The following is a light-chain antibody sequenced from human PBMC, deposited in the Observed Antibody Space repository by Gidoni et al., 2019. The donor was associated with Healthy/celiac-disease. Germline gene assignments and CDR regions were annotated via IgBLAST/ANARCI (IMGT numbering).Light chain of an antibody. J-gene: IGKJ4*01. V-gene: IGKV1-39*01. CDR3: QQSYSTPPLT. CDR2: GAS. Sequence: DIQMTQSPSSLSAAVGDRVTITCRASQSISSYLNWYQQKPGKAPKLLIYGASSLQSGVPSRFSGSGSGTEFTLTISSLQPEDFATYYCQQSYSTPPLTFGGGTKVEIK. CDR1: QSISSY.